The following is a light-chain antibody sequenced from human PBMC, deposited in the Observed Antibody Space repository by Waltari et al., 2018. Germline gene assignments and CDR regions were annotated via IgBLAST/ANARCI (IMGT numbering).Light chain of an antibody. CDR3: AGCDHTQGCAV. V-gene: IGLV1-36*01. J-gene: IGLJ2*01. Sequence: QSVLTQPPSVSGAPRQRLTISWSGSSYNIGNNAVNCYQQLPGKAPKLLIYYDGLPPPGLSVRFSGANSSTSAFPGISGLQAAEEADYYSAGCDHTQGCAVFGGRPKLNV. CDR2: YDG. CDR1: SYNIGNNA.